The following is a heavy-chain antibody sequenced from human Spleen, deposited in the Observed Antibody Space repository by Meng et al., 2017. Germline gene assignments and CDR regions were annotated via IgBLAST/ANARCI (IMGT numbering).Heavy chain of an antibody. CDR1: DFALRGSD. D-gene: IGHD1-14*01. J-gene: IGHJ3*02. CDR3: TIYKFGHI. CDR2: IGTEVNSYAT. V-gene: IGHV3-73*02. Sequence: VVSGGGLVLPGGSPNPSCAASDFALRGSDVHWVRQASGKGLEWVGRIGTEVNSYATEYAASVRGRFTISRDDSRNTAFLQMNSLKTEDTALYYCTIYKFGHIWGQGTMVTVSS.